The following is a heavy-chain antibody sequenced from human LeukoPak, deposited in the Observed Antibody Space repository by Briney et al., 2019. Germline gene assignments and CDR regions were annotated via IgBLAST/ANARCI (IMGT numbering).Heavy chain of an antibody. J-gene: IGHJ4*02. CDR3: ATDLGVVTPRSI. V-gene: IGHV1-24*01. CDR1: GHTLTELS. D-gene: IGHD4-23*01. Sequence: ASVKVSCKVSGHTLTELSMHWVRQAPGKGLEWMGGFDPEDGETIYAQKFQGRVTMTEDTSTDTAYMELSSLRSEDPAVYYCATDLGVVTPRSIWGQGTLVTVPS. CDR2: FDPEDGET.